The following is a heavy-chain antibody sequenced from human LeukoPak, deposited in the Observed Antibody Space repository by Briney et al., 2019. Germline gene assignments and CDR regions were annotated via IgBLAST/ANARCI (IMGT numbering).Heavy chain of an antibody. V-gene: IGHV5-51*01. CDR3: ARLGGDSGYDGTGGFDY. CDR1: GYSFTNYW. D-gene: IGHD5-12*01. J-gene: IGHJ4*02. Sequence: GESLKISCKGSGYSFTNYWIGWVRQMPGKGLEWMGIIYPGDSDARYSPSFQGQVIFSADKSISTAYLQWSSLKASDTAMYYCARLGGDSGYDGTGGFDYWGQGTLVTVSS. CDR2: IYPGDSDA.